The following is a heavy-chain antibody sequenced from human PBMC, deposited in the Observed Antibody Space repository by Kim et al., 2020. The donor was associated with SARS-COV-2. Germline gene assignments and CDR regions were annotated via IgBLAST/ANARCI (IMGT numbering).Heavy chain of an antibody. J-gene: IGHJ4*02. D-gene: IGHD3-10*01. V-gene: IGHV4-4*02. CDR3: ARDPEDYYGSGSYPY. Sequence: PSLKRRVTISVDKSKTQFSLKLGSVTAADTAVYYCARDPEDYYGSGSYPYWGQGTLVTVSS.